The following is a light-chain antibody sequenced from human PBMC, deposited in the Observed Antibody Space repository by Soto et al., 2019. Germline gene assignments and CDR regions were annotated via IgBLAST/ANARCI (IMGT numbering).Light chain of an antibody. CDR2: EVS. CDR1: SGDVGGYDY. J-gene: IGLJ1*01. V-gene: IGLV2-14*03. CDR3: FSFTTTSTHV. Sequence: QSALAQPASVSGSPGQSITISCTGTSGDVGGYDYVSWYQQHPGKPPKLIIYEVSNRPSGVSNRFSGSKSANTASLTISGLQPDDEGDYFCFSFTTTSTHVFGTGTKVTVL.